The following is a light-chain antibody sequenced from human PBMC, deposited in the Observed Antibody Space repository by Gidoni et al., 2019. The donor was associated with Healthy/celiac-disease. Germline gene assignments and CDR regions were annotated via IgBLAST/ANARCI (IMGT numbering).Light chain of an antibody. Sequence: DIHLTNSPSFLSASVGDRVTITCRASQGISSYLAWYQQKPGKAPKLLIYAASTLQSGVPSRFSGSGSGTEFTLTISSLQPEDFATYYCQQLNSYPITFGQGTRLEIK. J-gene: IGKJ5*01. CDR1: QGISSY. V-gene: IGKV1-9*01. CDR3: QQLNSYPIT. CDR2: AAS.